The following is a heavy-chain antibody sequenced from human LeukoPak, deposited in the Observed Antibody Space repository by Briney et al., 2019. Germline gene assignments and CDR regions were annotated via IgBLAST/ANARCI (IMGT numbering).Heavy chain of an antibody. J-gene: IGHJ4*02. Sequence: PGGSLRLSCAASGFTFDDYAMHWVRQAPGKGLEWVSVINWNSDNIEYADSVKGRFTISRDNSKNSLYLQMNSLRVEDTALYYCAKGGVRVRAVAGGFDYWGQGTLVTVSS. V-gene: IGHV3-9*01. CDR1: GFTFDDYA. CDR2: INWNSDNI. CDR3: AKGGVRVRAVAGGFDY. D-gene: IGHD6-19*01.